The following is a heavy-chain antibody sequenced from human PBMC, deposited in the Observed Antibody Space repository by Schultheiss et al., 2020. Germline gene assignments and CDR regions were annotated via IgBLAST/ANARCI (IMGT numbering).Heavy chain of an antibody. CDR2: INPNSGGT. Sequence: ASVKVSCKASGYTFTSYGISWVRQAPGQGLEWMGRINPNSGGTNYAQKFQGWVTMTRDTSISTAYMELSSLRSEDTAVYYCARGRWLQLGYYMDVWGKGTTVTVSS. J-gene: IGHJ6*03. D-gene: IGHD5-24*01. CDR3: ARGRWLQLGYYMDV. CDR1: GYTFTSYG. V-gene: IGHV1-2*04.